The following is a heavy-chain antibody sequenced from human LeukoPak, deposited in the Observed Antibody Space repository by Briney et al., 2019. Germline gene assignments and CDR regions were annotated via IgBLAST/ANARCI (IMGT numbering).Heavy chain of an antibody. CDR3: ARGRGDYGSYYMDV. D-gene: IGHD4-17*01. J-gene: IGHJ6*03. V-gene: IGHV3-69-1*02. Sequence: PGGSLRLSCAASASTFSDYSMNWVRQAPGKGLEWVSSISSGAYSADSVKGRFTISRDNAKNSLYLQMNSLRAEDTAVYYCARGRGDYGSYYMDVWGKGTTVTVSS. CDR2: ISSGA. CDR1: ASTFSDYS.